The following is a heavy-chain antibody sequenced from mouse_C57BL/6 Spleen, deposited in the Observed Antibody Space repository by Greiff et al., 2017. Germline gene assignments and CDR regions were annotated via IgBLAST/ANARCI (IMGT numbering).Heavy chain of an antibody. D-gene: IGHD1-1*01. CDR2: IYPGSGNT. CDR3: ARGEIITTDY. J-gene: IGHJ2*01. V-gene: IGHV1-76*01. CDR1: GYTFTDYY. Sequence: QVQLQQSGAELVRPGASVKLSCKASGYTFTDYYINWVKQRPGQGLEWIARIYPGSGNTYYNEKFKGKATLTAEKSSSTAYMQLSSLTSEDSAVYYCARGEIITTDYWGQGTTLTVSS.